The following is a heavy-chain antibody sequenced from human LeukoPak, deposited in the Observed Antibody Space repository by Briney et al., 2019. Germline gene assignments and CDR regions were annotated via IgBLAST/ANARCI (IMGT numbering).Heavy chain of an antibody. CDR2: IYNGGAP. J-gene: IGHJ4*02. Sequence: SQTLSPTCSVSGRSLSTFSWTWVRHTPRKRLEWIGAIYNGGAPTYNPTPKSRATISPHTAKNQFSLRLRSVTAADTAIYYCARDTTVASGMQYWSQGTLVSVSS. D-gene: IGHD5-12*01. V-gene: IGHV4-59*01. CDR3: ARDTTVASGMQY. CDR1: GRSLSTFS.